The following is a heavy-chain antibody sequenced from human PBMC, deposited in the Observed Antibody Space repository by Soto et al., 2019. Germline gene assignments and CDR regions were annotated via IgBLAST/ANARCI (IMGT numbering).Heavy chain of an antibody. J-gene: IGHJ3*01. D-gene: IGHD6-13*01. Sequence: PGGSLRLSCAVSGFAFSRSGLHWVRQAPGKCLEWVALISKDGNNQDYADSVKGRFTISRDNSNNTLFLQMSSLRPDDTAVYYCAKDGYHAACDFWGQGTMVTVSS. CDR1: GFAFSRSG. CDR2: ISKDGNNQ. CDR3: AKDGYHAACDF. V-gene: IGHV3-30*18.